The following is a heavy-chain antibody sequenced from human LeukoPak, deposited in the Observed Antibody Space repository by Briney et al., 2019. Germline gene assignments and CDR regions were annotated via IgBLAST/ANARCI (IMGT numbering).Heavy chain of an antibody. CDR2: IYYSGST. Sequence: PSETLSLTCTVSGGSISSSSYYWGWIRQPPGKGLEWLGSIYYSGSTYYNPSLKSRVTISVDTSKNQFSLKLSSVTAADTAVYYWARVNIVVVYWYFDLWGRGTLVTVSS. V-gene: IGHV4-39*07. CDR3: ARVNIVVVYWYFDL. D-gene: IGHD2-15*01. J-gene: IGHJ2*01. CDR1: GGSISSSSYY.